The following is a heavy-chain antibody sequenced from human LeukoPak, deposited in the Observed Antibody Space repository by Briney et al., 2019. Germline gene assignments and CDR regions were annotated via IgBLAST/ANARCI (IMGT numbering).Heavy chain of an antibody. D-gene: IGHD5-24*01. CDR2: IYHSGST. V-gene: IGHV4-38-2*01. Sequence: SETLSLTCAVSGYSISSDYYWGWIRQPPGKGLEWIGNIYHSGSTYYNPSLKSRVTISVDTSKTQFSLKLSSVTAADTAVYYCARRGDGYSFEYWGQGTLVTVSS. J-gene: IGHJ4*02. CDR3: ARRGDGYSFEY. CDR1: GYSISSDYY.